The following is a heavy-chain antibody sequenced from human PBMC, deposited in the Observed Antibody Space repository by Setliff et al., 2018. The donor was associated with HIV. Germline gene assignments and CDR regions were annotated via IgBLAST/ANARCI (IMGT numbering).Heavy chain of an antibody. CDR1: GFTFSSYA. J-gene: IGHJ4*02. CDR3: ASAPQYSSGWYGRAFDY. D-gene: IGHD6-19*01. CDR2: ISVSGRST. V-gene: IGHV3-23*01. Sequence: GGSLRLSCAASGFTFSSYAMSWVRQAPGKGLEWVSVISVSGRSTYYADSVKGRFTISRDNSKNTLYLQMNSLRAEDTAVYYCASAPQYSSGWYGRAFDYWGQGMLVTVSS.